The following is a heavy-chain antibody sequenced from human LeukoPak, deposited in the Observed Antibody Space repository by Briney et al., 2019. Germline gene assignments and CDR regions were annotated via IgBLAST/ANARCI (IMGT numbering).Heavy chain of an antibody. CDR2: ICGSRLPI. V-gene: IGHV3-11*04. CDR1: GFTFSDYY. D-gene: IGHD5-24*01. CDR3: ARGRDGYNSGAFDI. J-gene: IGHJ3*02. Sequence: PGGSLRLSWAASGFTFSDYYMSWVRQARGKGVEWASLICGSRLPISYADSVKGPFTISRDSAKNSLYLQMNSLRAEDTAVYSCARGRDGYNSGAFDIWGQGTMVTVSS.